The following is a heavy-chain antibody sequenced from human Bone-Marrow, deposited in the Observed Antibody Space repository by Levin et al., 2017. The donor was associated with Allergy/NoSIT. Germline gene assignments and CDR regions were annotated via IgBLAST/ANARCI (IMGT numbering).Heavy chain of an antibody. D-gene: IGHD3-9*01. CDR2: IYHSGST. CDR3: AREPYYDILTGRTMPLRPWKEKYNWFDP. J-gene: IGHJ5*02. V-gene: IGHV4-38-2*02. CDR1: GYSISSGYY. Sequence: SETLSLTCAVSGYSISSGYYWGWIRQPPGKGLEWIGSIYHSGSTYYNPSLKSRVTISVDTSKNQFSLKLSSVTAADTAVYYCAREPYYDILTGRTMPLRPWKEKYNWFDPWGQGTLVTVSS.